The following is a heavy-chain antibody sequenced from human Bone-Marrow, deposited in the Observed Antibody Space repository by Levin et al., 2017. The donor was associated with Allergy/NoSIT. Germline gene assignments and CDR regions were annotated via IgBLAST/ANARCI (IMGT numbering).Heavy chain of an antibody. CDR2: ISYDGSNK. Sequence: GGSLRLSCAASGFTFSSYGMHWVRQAPGKGLEWVAVISYDGSNKYYADSVKGRFTISRDNSKNTLYLQMNSLRAEDTAVYYCAKGGYSSSWPSVFDYWGQGTLVTVSS. CDR1: GFTFSSYG. D-gene: IGHD6-13*01. CDR3: AKGGYSSSWPSVFDY. J-gene: IGHJ4*02. V-gene: IGHV3-30*18.